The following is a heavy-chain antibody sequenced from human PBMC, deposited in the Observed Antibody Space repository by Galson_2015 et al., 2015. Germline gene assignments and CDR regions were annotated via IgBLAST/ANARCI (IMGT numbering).Heavy chain of an antibody. J-gene: IGHJ4*02. V-gene: IGHV3-74*01. D-gene: IGHD3-16*01. CDR3: ARDPLWDRTVGFDY. CDR1: GFTFSSDW. Sequence: SLRLSCAASGFTFSSDWMHWVRQAPGKGLVWISRINSDGTSKTYADSVKGRFTISRDNAKNTLYLQMNSLRAEDTAVYYCARDPLWDRTVGFDYWCQGTLVTVSS. CDR2: INSDGTSK.